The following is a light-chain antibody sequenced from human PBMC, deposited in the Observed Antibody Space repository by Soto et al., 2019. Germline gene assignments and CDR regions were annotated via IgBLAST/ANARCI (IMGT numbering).Light chain of an antibody. CDR1: RSVSSSY. Sequence: EIVLTQPPGTLSLSPGERATLSCRASRSVSSSYLAWYQQKPGQAPRLLIYGASSRATGIPDRFSGSGSGTDFTLTISRLEPEDFAVYYCQQYGSSPPFTFGPGTKVDIK. CDR3: QQYGSSPPFT. V-gene: IGKV3-20*01. CDR2: GAS. J-gene: IGKJ3*01.